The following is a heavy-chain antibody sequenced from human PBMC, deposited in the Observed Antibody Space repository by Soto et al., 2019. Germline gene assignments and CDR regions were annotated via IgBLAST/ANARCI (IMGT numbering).Heavy chain of an antibody. CDR1: GFTFSSYS. V-gene: IGHV3-21*01. CDR2: ISSSSSYI. CDR3: ARGPFAIVVVVAATHACDI. D-gene: IGHD2-15*01. J-gene: IGHJ3*02. Sequence: GGSLRLSCAASGFTFSSYSMNWVRQAPGKGLEWVSSISSSSSYIYYADSVKGRFTISRGNAKNSLYLQMNSLRAEDTAVYYCARGPFAIVVVVAATHACDIWGQETMLNVS.